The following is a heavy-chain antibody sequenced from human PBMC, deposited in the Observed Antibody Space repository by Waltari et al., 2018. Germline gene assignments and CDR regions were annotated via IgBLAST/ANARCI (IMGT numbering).Heavy chain of an antibody. J-gene: IGHJ4*02. CDR1: GGSFSGYY. CDR3: ARGAPHYGSGSYPPLDY. D-gene: IGHD3-10*01. CDR2: INHSGST. V-gene: IGHV4-34*01. Sequence: QVQLQQWGAGLLKPSEPLSLTCAVYGGSFSGYYWSWIRQPPGKGLEWIGEINHSGSTNYNPSLKSRVTISVDTSKNQFSLKLSSVTAADTAVYYCARGAPHYGSGSYPPLDYWGQGTLVTVSS.